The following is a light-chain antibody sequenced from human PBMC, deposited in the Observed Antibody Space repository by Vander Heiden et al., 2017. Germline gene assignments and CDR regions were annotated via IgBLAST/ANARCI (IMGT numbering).Light chain of an antibody. Sequence: EFLLTQSSRTLSLPPGESATLSCRASQSVSSSYLAWYQQKPGQAPRPLTHGPSSRGTGIPDRCSGGGCGRDFTLTNSRRGPEDFAVYYCQQYGSSPSITFGQGTQLEIK. V-gene: IGKV3-20*01. CDR3: QQYGSSPSIT. J-gene: IGKJ5*01. CDR1: QSVSSSY. CDR2: GPS.